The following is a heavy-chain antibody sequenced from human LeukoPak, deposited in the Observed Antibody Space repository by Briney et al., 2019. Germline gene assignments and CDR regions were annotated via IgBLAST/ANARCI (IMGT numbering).Heavy chain of an antibody. CDR3: AREGGVGATLDY. J-gene: IGHJ4*02. V-gene: IGHV3-30*04. CDR1: GFTFSSYA. D-gene: IGHD1-26*01. CDR2: ISYDGSNK. Sequence: GGSLRLSCAASGFTFSSYAMHWVRQAPGKGLEWVAAISYDGSNKYYADSVKGRFTISRDNSKNTLYLQMNSLRAEDTAVYCCAREGGVGATLDYWGQGTLVTVSS.